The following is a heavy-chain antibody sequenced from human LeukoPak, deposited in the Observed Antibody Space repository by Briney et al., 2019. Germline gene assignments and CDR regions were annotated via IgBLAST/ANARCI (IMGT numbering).Heavy chain of an antibody. CDR2: VNPSSISA. D-gene: IGHD5-12*01. CDR3: EGAYEHGMEV. J-gene: IGHJ6*04. CDR1: GYTVTSYY. Sequence: ASVKVSCKASGYTVTSYYMHWVRQAPGQGLEWMGIVNPSSISASYAQKFQGRVTMTRDTSTSTVSMELSSLRSDDTAVYYCEGAYEHGMEVWGKGTTVTVSS. V-gene: IGHV1-46*01.